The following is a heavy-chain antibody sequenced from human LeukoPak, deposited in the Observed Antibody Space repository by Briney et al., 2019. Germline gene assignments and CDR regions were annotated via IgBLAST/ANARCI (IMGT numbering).Heavy chain of an antibody. CDR2: ISYDGSNK. CDR3: ARSENDAFDI. CDR1: GFTFSSYA. V-gene: IGHV3-30-3*01. J-gene: IGHJ3*02. Sequence: PGGSLRLSCAASGFTFSSYAMHWVRQAPGKGLEWVAVISYDGSNKYYADSVKGRFTIPRDNSKNTLYLQMNSLRAEDTAVYYCARSENDAFDIWGQGTMVTVSS.